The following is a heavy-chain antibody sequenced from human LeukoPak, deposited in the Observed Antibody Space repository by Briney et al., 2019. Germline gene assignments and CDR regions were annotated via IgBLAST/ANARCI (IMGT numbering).Heavy chain of an antibody. CDR1: GFTLSSYG. V-gene: IGHV3-48*03. J-gene: IGHJ4*02. Sequence: GGSLRLSCAASGFTLSSYGMNWVRQAPGKGLEWVSYISSSGNTIYYADSVKGRFTISRDSAKNSLHMQMKSLRAEDTAVYYCARDDPRGCSGGSCYLDYWGQGTLVTVSS. CDR3: ARDDPRGCSGGSCYLDY. CDR2: ISSSGNTI. D-gene: IGHD2-15*01.